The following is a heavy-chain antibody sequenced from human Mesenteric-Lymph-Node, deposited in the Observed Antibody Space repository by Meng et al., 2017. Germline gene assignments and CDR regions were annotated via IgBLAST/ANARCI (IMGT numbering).Heavy chain of an antibody. CDR3: ASALLTISPNY. CDR1: GFSFKTNS. CDR2: ISDGSKNI. V-gene: IGHV3-21*01. D-gene: IGHD3-3*02. J-gene: IGHJ4*02. Sequence: EALLCGCGGGKVNQGGTLGLYGTAYGFSFKTNSMSWVRQAPGKGLEWVSSISDGSKNIYYAESVKGRFTISRDNAKSSLYLQMNSLRVEDTAVYYCASALLTISPNYWGQGALVTVSS.